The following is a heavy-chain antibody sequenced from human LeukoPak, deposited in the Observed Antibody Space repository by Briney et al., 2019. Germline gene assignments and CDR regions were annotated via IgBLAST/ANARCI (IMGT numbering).Heavy chain of an antibody. CDR3: AKDFGQITAAIGY. Sequence: PGRSLRLSCAGPGFTFDDYAMHWVRQTPGAGLEWVSGIRWDGATGYADSVKGRFTISRDSSKNSLYLQMNSLRPEDTAFYYCAKDFGQITAAIGYWGQGTLVTVSS. D-gene: IGHD2-2*01. V-gene: IGHV3-9*01. CDR2: IRWDGAT. CDR1: GFTFDDYA. J-gene: IGHJ4*02.